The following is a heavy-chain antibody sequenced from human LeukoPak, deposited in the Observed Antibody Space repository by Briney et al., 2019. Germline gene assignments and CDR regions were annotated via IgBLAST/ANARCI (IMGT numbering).Heavy chain of an antibody. CDR2: ISYDGSNK. CDR3: ARDFFTTVTSSWFDP. CDR1: GFTFSSYA. Sequence: PGGSLRLSCAASGFTFSSYAMHWVRQAPGKGLEWVAVISYDGSNKYYADSVKGRFTISRDNSENTLYLQMNSLRAEDTAVYYCARDFFTTVTSSWFDPWGQGTLVTVSS. V-gene: IGHV3-30-3*01. J-gene: IGHJ5*02. D-gene: IGHD4-17*01.